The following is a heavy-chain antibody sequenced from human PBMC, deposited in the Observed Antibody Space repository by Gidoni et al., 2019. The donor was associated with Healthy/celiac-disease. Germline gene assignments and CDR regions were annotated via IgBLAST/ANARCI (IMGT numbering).Heavy chain of an antibody. D-gene: IGHD1-26*01. V-gene: IGHV3-11*05. J-gene: IGHJ4*02. CDR3: ARARGGRMEEFDY. CDR2: ISSSSSYT. CDR1: GFPFSDYY. Sequence: QVQLVESGGGLVKPGGSLRLPCAASGFPFSDYYMSWIRQAPGKGLEWVSYISSSSSYTNYADSVKGRFTISRDNAKNSLYLQMNSLRAEDTAVYYCARARGGRMEEFDYWGQGTLVTVSS.